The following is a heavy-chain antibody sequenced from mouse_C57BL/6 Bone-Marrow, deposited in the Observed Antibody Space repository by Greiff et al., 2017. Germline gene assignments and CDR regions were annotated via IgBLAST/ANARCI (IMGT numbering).Heavy chain of an antibody. V-gene: IGHV1-64*01. Sequence: VQLQQPGAELVKPGASVKLSCKASGYTFTSYWMHWVKQRPGQGLEWIGMIHPNSGSTNNNEKFKSKATLTVDKSSSTAYMQLSSLTSEDSAVYCCARSACDHDVGGTGTAITVS. CDR3: ARSACDHDV. D-gene: IGHD2-13*01. J-gene: IGHJ1*03. CDR2: IHPNSGST. CDR1: GYTFTSYW.